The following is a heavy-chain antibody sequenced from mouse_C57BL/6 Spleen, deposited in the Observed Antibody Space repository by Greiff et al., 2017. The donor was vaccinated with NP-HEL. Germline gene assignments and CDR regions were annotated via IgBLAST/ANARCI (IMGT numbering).Heavy chain of an antibody. Sequence: QVQLQQSGAELVKPGASVQISCKASGYAFRSYWMNWVKQRPGKGLEWIGQIYPGDGDTNYNGKFKGKATLTADKSSSTAYMQLSSLTSEDSAVYFCARGGYGSSFAYWGQGTLVTVSA. D-gene: IGHD1-1*01. CDR1: GYAFRSYW. V-gene: IGHV1-80*01. CDR3: ARGGYGSSFAY. J-gene: IGHJ3*01. CDR2: IYPGDGDT.